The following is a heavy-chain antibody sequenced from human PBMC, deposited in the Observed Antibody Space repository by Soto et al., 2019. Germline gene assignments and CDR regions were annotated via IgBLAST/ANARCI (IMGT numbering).Heavy chain of an antibody. CDR1: GFTFSSYA. V-gene: IGHV3-30-3*01. D-gene: IGHD3-10*01. CDR2: ISYDGSNK. CDR3: AREHGSGSYYNGVDY. J-gene: IGHJ4*02. Sequence: GGSLRLSCAASGFTFSSYAMHWVRQAPGKGLEWVAVISYDGSNKYYADSVKGRFTISRDNSKNTLYLQMNSLRAEDTAVYYCAREHGSGSYYNGVDYWGQGTLVTVSS.